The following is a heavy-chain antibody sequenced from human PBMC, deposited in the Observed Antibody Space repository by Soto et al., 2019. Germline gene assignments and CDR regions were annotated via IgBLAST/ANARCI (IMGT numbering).Heavy chain of an antibody. CDR3: ARGSYYGSGES. Sequence: SETLSLTCAVSGVSLSPHYWNWIRQPPGKGLEWIGYSYYSGSTTYNHALKSRVTISVGTSKNQFSLNLRSVTAADTAVYYCARGSYYGSGESWGQGNLVTVSS. V-gene: IGHV4-59*11. J-gene: IGHJ4*02. CDR2: SYYSGST. D-gene: IGHD3-10*01. CDR1: GVSLSPHY.